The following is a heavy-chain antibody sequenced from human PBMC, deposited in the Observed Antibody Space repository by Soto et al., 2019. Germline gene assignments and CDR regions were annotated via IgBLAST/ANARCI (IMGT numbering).Heavy chain of an antibody. Sequence: EVQLLQSGGGLVQPGGSLRLSCAASGFTFSTYAMSWVRQAPGKGLEWVSAMSGSGGYTNYADSVKGRFTISRDSSKNTLYLQMHSLRAEDTAVYYCAKDYLPYCSGGSCYLASDYWGQGTLVTVSS. J-gene: IGHJ4*02. D-gene: IGHD2-15*01. V-gene: IGHV3-23*01. CDR3: AKDYLPYCSGGSCYLASDY. CDR1: GFTFSTYA. CDR2: MSGSGGYT.